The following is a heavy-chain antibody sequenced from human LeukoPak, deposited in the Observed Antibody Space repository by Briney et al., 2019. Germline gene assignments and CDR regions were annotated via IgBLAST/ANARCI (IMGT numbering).Heavy chain of an antibody. D-gene: IGHD4-17*01. CDR1: RGSISSYY. CDR3: ARLTATVTSAGSWYFDL. J-gene: IGHJ2*01. CDR2: IYYSGIT. Sequence: PSETLSLTCTVSRGSISSYYWSCIRQPPGKGLEWIGYIYYSGITNYNPSLKSRVTISIDTSKNQFSLKLSSVTAADTAVYYCARLTATVTSAGSWYFDLWGRGTLVTVSS. V-gene: IGHV4-59*08.